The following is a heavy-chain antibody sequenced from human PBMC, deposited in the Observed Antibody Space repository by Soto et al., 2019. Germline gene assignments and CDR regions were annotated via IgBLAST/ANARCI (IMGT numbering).Heavy chain of an antibody. Sequence: ASVKVSCKTSGYTFSNYGINWVRQAPGQGLEWMGWISGYNGNTNYAQTVQGRVTMTTDTSTGTVYMELRSLKSDDTAIYYCSRFIMVGGWFDPNYYHGMDVWGQGTTVTVSS. CDR1: GYTFSNYG. CDR2: ISGYNGNT. J-gene: IGHJ6*02. D-gene: IGHD6-19*01. V-gene: IGHV1-18*01. CDR3: SRFIMVGGWFDPNYYHGMDV.